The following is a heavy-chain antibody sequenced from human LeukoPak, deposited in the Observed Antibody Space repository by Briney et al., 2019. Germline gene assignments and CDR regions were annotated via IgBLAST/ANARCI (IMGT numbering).Heavy chain of an antibody. CDR2: ISSSSSTI. CDR1: GFTFSSYS. Sequence: GGSLRLSCAASGFTFSSYSMNWVRQAPGEGLEWVSYISSSSSTIYYADSVKGRFTISRDNAKNSLYLQMNSLRAEDTAVYYCARSYDYVWGSYRYLDYWGQGTLVTVSS. J-gene: IGHJ4*02. V-gene: IGHV3-48*01. CDR3: ARSYDYVWGSYRYLDY. D-gene: IGHD3-16*02.